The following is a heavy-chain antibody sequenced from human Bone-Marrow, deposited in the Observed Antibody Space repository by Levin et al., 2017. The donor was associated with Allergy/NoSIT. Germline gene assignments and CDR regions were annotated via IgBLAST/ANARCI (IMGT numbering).Heavy chain of an antibody. D-gene: IGHD3-3*01. J-gene: IGHJ6*03. V-gene: IGHV4-59*01. Sequence: SQTLSLTCTVSGGSISSYYWSWIRQPPGKGLEWIGYIYYSGSTNYNPSLKSRVTISVDTSKNQFSLKLSSVTAADTAVYYCAREDYDFWSGYYMTSRYYYYMDGWGKGTTVTVSS. CDR1: GGSISSYY. CDR3: AREDYDFWSGYYMTSRYYYYMDG. CDR2: IYYSGST.